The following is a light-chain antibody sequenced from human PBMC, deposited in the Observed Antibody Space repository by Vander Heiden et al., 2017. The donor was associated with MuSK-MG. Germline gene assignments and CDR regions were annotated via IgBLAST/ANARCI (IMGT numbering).Light chain of an antibody. V-gene: IGLV2-23*02. CDR1: SSYVGSYNH. CDR2: EVS. CDR3: CIYAGSSTLVV. Sequence: QPALTQPASAPGPPGQSITISGTGTSSYVGSYNHVSWYQQHPGKAPKLRIYEVSTRPSGVSHRFSGSKSGNTASLTISGLQAEDEADYYCCIYAGSSTLVVFGGGTKLTVL. J-gene: IGLJ2*01.